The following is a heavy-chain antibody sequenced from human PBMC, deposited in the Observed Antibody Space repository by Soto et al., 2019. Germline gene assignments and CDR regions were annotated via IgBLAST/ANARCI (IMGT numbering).Heavy chain of an antibody. V-gene: IGHV4-34*01. CDR3: ARVRPHIVTAYSARHSCSFDP. J-gene: IGHJ5*02. D-gene: IGHD3-9*01. CDR2: INHSGST. CDR1: GGSFSGYY. Sequence: SETLSLTCAVYGGSFSGYYWSWIRQPPGKGLERIGEINHSGSTNYNPSLKSRVTISVDTSKNQFSLKLSSVTAADTAVYYCARVRPHIVTAYSARHSCSFDPLCQGTLVT.